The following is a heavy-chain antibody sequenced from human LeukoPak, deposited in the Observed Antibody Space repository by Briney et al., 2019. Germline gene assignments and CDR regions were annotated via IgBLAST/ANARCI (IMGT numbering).Heavy chain of an antibody. CDR2: INHSGST. J-gene: IGHJ4*02. D-gene: IGHD2-2*01. Sequence: SETLSLTCAVYGGSFSGYYWSWIRQPPGKGLEWIGEINHSGSTNYNPSLKSRVTISVDTSKNQLSLKLSSVPAADTAVYYCARYCSSTSCPLRRRYYFDYWGQGTLVTVSS. CDR1: GGSFSGYY. V-gene: IGHV4-34*01. CDR3: ARYCSSTSCPLRRRYYFDY.